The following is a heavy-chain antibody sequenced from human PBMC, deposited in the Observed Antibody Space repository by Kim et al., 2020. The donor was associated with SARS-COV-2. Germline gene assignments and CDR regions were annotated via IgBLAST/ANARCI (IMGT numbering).Heavy chain of an antibody. Sequence: GGSLRLSCAASGFTFSSYAMSWVRQAPGKGLEWVAAISGSGGSTYYADSVKGRFTISRDNSKNTLYLQMNSLRAEDTAVYYCAKASPTYGLRWFGELSDSNDAFDIWGQGTMVTVSS. CDR2: ISGSGGST. V-gene: IGHV3-23*01. CDR3: AKASPTYGLRWFGELSDSNDAFDI. CDR1: GFTFSSYA. J-gene: IGHJ3*02. D-gene: IGHD3-10*01.